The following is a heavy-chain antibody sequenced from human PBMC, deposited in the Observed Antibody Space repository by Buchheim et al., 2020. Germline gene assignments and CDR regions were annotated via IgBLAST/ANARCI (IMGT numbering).Heavy chain of an antibody. V-gene: IGHV3-64*01. J-gene: IGHJ4*02. CDR3: ARVLNGGRFLEWLASGLDY. CDR1: GFTFSSYS. D-gene: IGHD3-3*01. Sequence: EVQLVESGGGLVKPGGSLRLSCAASGFTFSSYSMNWVRQAPGKGLEYVSAISSNGGSTYYANSVKGRFTISRDNSKNTLYLQMGSLRAEDMAVYYCARVLNGGRFLEWLASGLDYWGQGTL. CDR2: ISSNGGST.